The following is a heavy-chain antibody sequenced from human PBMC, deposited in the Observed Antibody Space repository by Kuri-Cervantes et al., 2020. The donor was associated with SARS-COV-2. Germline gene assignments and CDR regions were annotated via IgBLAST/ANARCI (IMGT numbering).Heavy chain of an antibody. CDR2: ISYDGSNK. D-gene: IGHD5-18*01. J-gene: IGHJ4*02. Sequence: GESLKISCAASGSTFGSYAMHWVRQAPGKGLEWVAVISYDGSNKYYADSVKGRFTISRDNARNSLSLQMNSLRAEDTAMYYCATDTAMVDYWGQGTLVTVSS. CDR3: ATDTAMVDY. V-gene: IGHV3-30-3*01. CDR1: GSTFGSYA.